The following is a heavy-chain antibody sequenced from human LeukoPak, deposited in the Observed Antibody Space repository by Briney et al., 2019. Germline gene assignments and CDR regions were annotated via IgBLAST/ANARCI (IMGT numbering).Heavy chain of an antibody. Sequence: GGSLRLSCAASGFTFSSYSMNWVRQAPGKGLEWVSYISGSSSTIYYADSVKGRFTISRDNAKNSLYLQMNSLRAEDTAVYYCARDAEHSYGYYYYYYMDVWGKGTTVTVSS. D-gene: IGHD5-18*01. V-gene: IGHV3-48*04. CDR2: ISGSSSTI. CDR1: GFTFSSYS. J-gene: IGHJ6*03. CDR3: ARDAEHSYGYYYYYYMDV.